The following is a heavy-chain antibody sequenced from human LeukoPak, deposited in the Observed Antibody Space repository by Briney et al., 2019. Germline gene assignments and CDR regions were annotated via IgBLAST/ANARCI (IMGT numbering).Heavy chain of an antibody. CDR2: IYTSGST. CDR3: ARQPAPYSSGWYDGFDI. CDR1: GGSISRYH. Sequence: SETLSLTCTVSGGSISRYHWSWIRQPAGKGLEWIGRIYTSGSTNYIPSLKSRVTMSVDTSKNQFSLKLSSVTAADTAVYYCARQPAPYSSGWYDGFDIWGQGTMVTVSA. V-gene: IGHV4-4*07. J-gene: IGHJ3*02. D-gene: IGHD6-19*01.